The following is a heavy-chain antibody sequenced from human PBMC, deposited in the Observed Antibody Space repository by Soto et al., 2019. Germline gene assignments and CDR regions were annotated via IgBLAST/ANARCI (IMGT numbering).Heavy chain of an antibody. CDR3: ARDRRVFGDTAMAGDY. CDR2: ISSSGSTI. D-gene: IGHD5-18*01. V-gene: IGHV3-48*03. J-gene: IGHJ4*02. Sequence: GGSLRLSCVASGFTFSSYEMNWVRQAPGKGLEWVSYISSSGSTIYYADSVKGRFTISRDNAKNSLYLQMNSLRAEDTAVYYCARDRRVFGDTAMAGDYWGQGTLVTVSS. CDR1: GFTFSSYE.